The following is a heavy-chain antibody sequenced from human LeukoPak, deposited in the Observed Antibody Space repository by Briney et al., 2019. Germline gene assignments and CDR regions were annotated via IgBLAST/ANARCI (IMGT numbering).Heavy chain of an antibody. CDR3: AKDSDFWSGYYGWFDP. V-gene: IGHV3-23*01. J-gene: IGHJ5*02. D-gene: IGHD3-3*01. Sequence: GGSLRLSCAASGFTFSSAWMTWVRQAPGKGLEWVSAISGSGGSTYYADSVKGRFTISRDNSKNTLYLQMNSLRAEDTAVYYCAKDSDFWSGYYGWFDPWGQGTLVTVSS. CDR1: GFTFSSA. CDR2: ISGSGGST.